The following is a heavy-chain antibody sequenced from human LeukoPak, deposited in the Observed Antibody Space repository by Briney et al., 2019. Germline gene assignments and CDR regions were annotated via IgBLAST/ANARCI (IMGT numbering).Heavy chain of an antibody. CDR3: AKSQSLLSLGGPFDS. V-gene: IGHV3-23*01. D-gene: IGHD3-16*01. CDR1: GFIFGSYG. Sequence: GGSLRLSCAASGFIFGSYGMSWVRQAPGKGLEWVSGISGRGGATYSADSVKGRLTISRDNSKHTLYLHMNSLRAEDTAIYYCAKSQSLLSLGGPFDSWGQGTLVTVSS. CDR2: ISGRGGAT. J-gene: IGHJ4*02.